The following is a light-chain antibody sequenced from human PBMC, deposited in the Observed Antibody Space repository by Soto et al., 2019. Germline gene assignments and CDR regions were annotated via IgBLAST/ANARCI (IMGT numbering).Light chain of an antibody. Sequence: EIVMTPSPATLSVSPGERVTLSCRASQSVSSNVAWYQQKPGKVPRLLMYGASTRATGFPARFSGSGSGTEFTLTISSLQSEDFAVYYCQQYNKGPPITFGQGTRLEN. CDR3: QQYNKGPPIT. CDR1: QSVSSN. CDR2: GAS. V-gene: IGKV3-15*01. J-gene: IGKJ5*01.